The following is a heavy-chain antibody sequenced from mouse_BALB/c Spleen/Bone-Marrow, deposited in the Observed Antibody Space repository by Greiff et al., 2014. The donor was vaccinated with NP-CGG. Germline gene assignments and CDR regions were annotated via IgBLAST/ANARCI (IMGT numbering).Heavy chain of an antibody. D-gene: IGHD2-4*01. CDR2: IWSGGST. V-gene: IGHV2-2*02. Sequence: QVHVKQSGPGLVQPSQSLSITCTVSGFSLTFYGIHWVRQSPGKGLEWLGVIWSGGSTDYNAAFISRLSISKDNSKSQVFFKMNSLQANDTAIYYCARNVIKRGAMDYWGQGTSVTVSS. J-gene: IGHJ4*01. CDR3: ARNVIKRGAMDY. CDR1: GFSLTFYG.